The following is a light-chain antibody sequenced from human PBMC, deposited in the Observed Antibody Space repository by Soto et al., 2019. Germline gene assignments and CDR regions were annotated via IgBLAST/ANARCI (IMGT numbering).Light chain of an antibody. J-gene: IGKJ5*01. CDR2: DAS. CDR1: QSVSSN. CDR3: QQRSNWPPEIT. V-gene: IGKV3-11*01. Sequence: EIVMTQSPATLSVSPGERATRSCMAIQSVSSNLAWYQQKPGQAPRLLIYDASTRAIGIPARFSGSGSGTDFTLTISSLEPEDFAVYYCQQRSNWPPEITVGQGTRLEIK.